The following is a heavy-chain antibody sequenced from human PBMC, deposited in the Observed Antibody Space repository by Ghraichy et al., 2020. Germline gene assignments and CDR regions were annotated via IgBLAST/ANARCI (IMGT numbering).Heavy chain of an antibody. CDR1: GGSISSSTYY. D-gene: IGHD2-21*02. CDR2: IYYNGST. Sequence: GSLRLSCTVSGGSISSSTYYWGWIRQPPGKGLECIGTIYYNGSTYYNPPLKSRVTISVDTSKNQFSLKLSSVTAADTAVFYCARAMRTGDFGRGWFDPWGQGTLVTVSS. J-gene: IGHJ5*02. CDR3: ARAMRTGDFGRGWFDP. V-gene: IGHV4-39*01.